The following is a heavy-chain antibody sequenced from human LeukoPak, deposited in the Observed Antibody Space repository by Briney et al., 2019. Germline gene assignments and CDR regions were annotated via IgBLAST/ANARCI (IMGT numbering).Heavy chain of an antibody. Sequence: PSETLSLTCTVSGYSISSGYDWGWIRQPPGKGLEWIGSIYYRRTTYYNPSLKSRVTISIDTSKNQFSLKLNSVTAADTAVYFCARVDSTSWYPGGFDYWGQGTLVTVSS. CDR1: GYSISSGYD. CDR2: IYYRRTT. J-gene: IGHJ4*02. V-gene: IGHV4-38-2*02. CDR3: ARVDSTSWYPGGFDY. D-gene: IGHD2/OR15-2a*01.